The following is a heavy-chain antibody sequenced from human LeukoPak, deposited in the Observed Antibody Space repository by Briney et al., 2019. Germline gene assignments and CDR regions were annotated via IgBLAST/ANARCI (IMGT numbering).Heavy chain of an antibody. Sequence: ASVKVSCKASGYTFTGYYMHWVRQAPGQGLEWMGWINPNSGGTNYAQKFQGRVTMTRDTSISTAYMELSRLRSDDTAVYYCARGLTSPAIAVAGSVYWGQGTLVTVSS. J-gene: IGHJ4*02. CDR1: GYTFTGYY. CDR3: ARGLTSPAIAVAGSVY. CDR2: INPNSGGT. V-gene: IGHV1-2*02. D-gene: IGHD6-19*01.